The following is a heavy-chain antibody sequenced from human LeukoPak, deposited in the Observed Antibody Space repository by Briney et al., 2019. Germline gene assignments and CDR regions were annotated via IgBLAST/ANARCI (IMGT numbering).Heavy chain of an antibody. V-gene: IGHV3-30*02. CDR1: GFTFSSYG. D-gene: IGHD2-15*01. J-gene: IGHJ3*02. Sequence: GGSMRLSCAASGFTFSSYGMHWVRQAPGKGLEWVAFIRYDGSNKYYADSVKGRFTISRDNSKNTLYLQMNSLRPEDTALYYCAKAASATFDIWGLGTMVTVSS. CDR2: IRYDGSNK. CDR3: AKAASATFDI.